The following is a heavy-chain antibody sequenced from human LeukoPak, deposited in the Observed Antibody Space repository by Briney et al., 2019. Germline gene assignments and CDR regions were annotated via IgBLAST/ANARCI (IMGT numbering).Heavy chain of an antibody. CDR1: GASISSYY. Sequence: PSETQSLTCTVSGASISSYYWSWVRQPPGKGLEWIGYFYYGATTNYNPALKSRVTISADTSKSQFSLRLSSATAADTAMYYCARHPIIVAAGYYFDYWGQGTLVTVSS. CDR2: FYYGATT. D-gene: IGHD5-12*01. CDR3: ARHPIIVAAGYYFDY. V-gene: IGHV4-59*08. J-gene: IGHJ4*02.